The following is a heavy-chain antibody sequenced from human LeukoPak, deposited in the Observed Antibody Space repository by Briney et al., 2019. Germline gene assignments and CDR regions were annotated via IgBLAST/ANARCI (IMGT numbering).Heavy chain of an antibody. Sequence: PGGSLRLSCAASGFTFHDYDMSWVRQSPGKGLEWVSYISSSSSYIYYADSVKGRFTISRDNAKNSLYLQMNSLRAEDTAVYYCAKVLEQLVPDYWGQGTLVTVSS. CDR3: AKVLEQLVPDY. V-gene: IGHV3-21*01. J-gene: IGHJ4*02. CDR2: ISSSSSYI. CDR1: GFTFHDYD. D-gene: IGHD6-6*01.